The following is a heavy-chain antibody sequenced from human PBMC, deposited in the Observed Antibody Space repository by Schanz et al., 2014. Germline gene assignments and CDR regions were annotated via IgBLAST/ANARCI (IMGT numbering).Heavy chain of an antibody. Sequence: QVQVEQSGPEVKKPGASVTVSCQASGYTFSFTSYNVHWVRQAPGQGPEFMGWISTFRNEDTNSAQRCQGRLTMTTDTSTSTAYMELRSLRSDDTAVYYCARVQDDILTGSEYYYGMDVWGQGTTVTVSS. J-gene: IGHJ6*02. CDR3: ARVQDDILTGSEYYYGMDV. D-gene: IGHD3-9*01. CDR1: GYTFSFTSYN. V-gene: IGHV1-18*04. CDR2: ISTFRNEDT.